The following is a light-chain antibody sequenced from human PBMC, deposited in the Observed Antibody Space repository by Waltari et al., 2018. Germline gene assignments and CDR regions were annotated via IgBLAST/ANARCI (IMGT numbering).Light chain of an antibody. CDR2: VAS. CDR1: QRISNY. J-gene: IGKJ2*01. Sequence: DIQMNKSTSSLSASVGDRVTITCRASQRISNYLTWYQQKPGKAPKLLIYVASSLHTGVPSSFSGSGSGTDFTLTISSLQPEDFAAYYCQQSYSTPYTFGQGTKLEIK. CDR3: QQSYSTPYT. V-gene: IGKV1-39*01.